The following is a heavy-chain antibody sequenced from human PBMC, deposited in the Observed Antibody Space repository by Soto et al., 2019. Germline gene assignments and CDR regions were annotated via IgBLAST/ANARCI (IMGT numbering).Heavy chain of an antibody. CDR2: IIPILGIA. D-gene: IGHD6-19*01. Sequence: GASVKVSCKASGGTFSSYTISWVRQAPGQGLEWMGRIIPILGIANYAQKFQGRVTITADKSTSTAYMELSSLRSEDTAVYYCARGPGSGWAAYYYGMDVWGQGTTVTVSS. J-gene: IGHJ6*02. CDR1: GGTFSSYT. V-gene: IGHV1-69*02. CDR3: ARGPGSGWAAYYYGMDV.